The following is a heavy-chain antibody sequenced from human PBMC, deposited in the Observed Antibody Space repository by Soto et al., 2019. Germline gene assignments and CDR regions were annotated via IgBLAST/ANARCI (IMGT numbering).Heavy chain of an antibody. Sequence: GGSLRLSCAASGFTFSDYYMSWIRQAPGKGLEWVSYISSSSSYTNYADSVKGRFTISRDNAKNSLYLQMNSLRAEDTAVYYCARELYSSGWFTYGMDVWGQGTTVTVSS. J-gene: IGHJ6*02. CDR2: ISSSSSYT. D-gene: IGHD6-19*01. CDR3: ARELYSSGWFTYGMDV. CDR1: GFTFSDYY. V-gene: IGHV3-11*06.